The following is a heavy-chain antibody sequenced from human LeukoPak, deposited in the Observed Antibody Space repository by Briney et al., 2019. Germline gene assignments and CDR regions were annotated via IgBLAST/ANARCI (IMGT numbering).Heavy chain of an antibody. Sequence: GGSLRLSCSASGFILRSHAMHWVRQAPRKGLEYVSRISDNGGSTYYADSVKGRFTISRDDSKNTLYLQMSSLRAVDTAVYYCVKDNEAGGSPFDRWGQETRVTVSS. CDR2: ISDNGGST. D-gene: IGHD1-1*01. J-gene: IGHJ4*02. V-gene: IGHV3-64D*06. CDR3: VKDNEAGGSPFDR. CDR1: GFILRSHA.